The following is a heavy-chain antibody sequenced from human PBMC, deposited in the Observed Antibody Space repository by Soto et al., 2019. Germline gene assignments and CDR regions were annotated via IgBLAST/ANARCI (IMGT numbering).Heavy chain of an antibody. D-gene: IGHD1-26*01. Sequence: GGSLRISCAASGFTFSSYAMHWVRQAPGKGLEWVAVISYDGSNKYYADSVKGRFTISRDNSKNTLYLQMNSLRAEDTAVYYCARVFGYYYAWGQGTLVTVS. J-gene: IGHJ5*02. V-gene: IGHV3-30-3*01. CDR2: ISYDGSNK. CDR3: ARVFGYYYA. CDR1: GFTFSSYA.